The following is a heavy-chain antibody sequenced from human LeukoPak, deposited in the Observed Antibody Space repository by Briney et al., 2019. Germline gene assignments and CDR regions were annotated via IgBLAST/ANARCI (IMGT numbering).Heavy chain of an antibody. D-gene: IGHD3-3*01. CDR1: RYTFNSYY. Sequence: ASVKVSCKASRYTFNSYYMHGVGQAPGQGLEWMGIINPSGGSTSYAQKFQGRVTMTRDTSTSTVYMELSSLTSEDTAVYYCARLSGIYDFGSAYYQDNWFDPWGQGTLVTVSS. J-gene: IGHJ5*02. CDR3: ARLSGIYDFGSAYYQDNWFDP. V-gene: IGHV1-46*02. CDR2: INPSGGST.